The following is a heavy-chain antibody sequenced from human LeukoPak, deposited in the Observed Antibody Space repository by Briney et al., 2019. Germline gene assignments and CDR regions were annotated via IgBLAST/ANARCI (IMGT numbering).Heavy chain of an antibody. J-gene: IGHJ5*02. CDR2: ISSSSSYI. D-gene: IGHD1-7*01. CDR3: MRGATDTTRWFDP. Sequence: PGGSLRLSCAASGFTFSSYAMHWVRQAPGKGLEWVSSISSSSSYIYYADSVKGRFTISRDNAKNSLYLQMNGLRAEDTAAYYCMRGATDTTRWFDPWGQGTLVTVSS. V-gene: IGHV3-21*01. CDR1: GFTFSSYA.